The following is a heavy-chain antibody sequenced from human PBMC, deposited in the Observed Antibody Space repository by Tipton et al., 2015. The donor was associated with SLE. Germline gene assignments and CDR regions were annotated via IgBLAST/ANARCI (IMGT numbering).Heavy chain of an antibody. CDR1: GYSFDTYW. CDR3: ARPKYSTSWYPCDY. V-gene: IGHV5-51*03. CDR2: IYPADSRT. J-gene: IGHJ4*02. D-gene: IGHD6-13*01. Sequence: VQLVQSGAEVKQPGESLKISCKGSGYSFDTYWIAWVRQMPGKGLEWMGIIYPADSRTTYSPSFQGQVTMSVDKSIDTAYLQWSSLKASDTAIYYCARPKYSTSWYPCDYWGQGTLVTVSS.